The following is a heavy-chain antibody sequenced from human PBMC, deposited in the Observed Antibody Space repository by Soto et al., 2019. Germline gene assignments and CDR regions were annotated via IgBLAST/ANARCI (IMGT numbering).Heavy chain of an antibody. CDR3: ARDRDIVVVPAANRNHYYYYGMDV. CDR2: IVVASGNT. J-gene: IGHJ6*02. CDR1: GFTFTSSG. Sequence: SVKVSCKPSGFTFTSSGVQWVRQARGQRLEWIGWIVVASGNTNYAQKFQERVTITRDTSASTAYMELSSLRSEDTAVYYCARDRDIVVVPAANRNHYYYYGMDVWGQGTTVTVSS. V-gene: IGHV1-58*01. D-gene: IGHD2-2*01.